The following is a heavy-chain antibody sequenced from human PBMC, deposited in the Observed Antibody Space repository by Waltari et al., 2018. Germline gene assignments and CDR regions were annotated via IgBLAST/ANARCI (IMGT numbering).Heavy chain of an antibody. CDR2: ISSTGGKT. CDR1: VFTFSGYD. V-gene: IGHV3-23*04. Sequence: EVQLVESGGGLVQPGGSLRLSCAASVFTFSGYDMTWVCQAPGKGLEWVSEISSTGGKTYYADSVKGRFTISRDNSKNTLYLQMNSLRAEDTAVYYCARNHVWGSLFEYWGPGTLVTVAS. J-gene: IGHJ4*02. CDR3: ARNHVWGSLFEY. D-gene: IGHD2-8*01.